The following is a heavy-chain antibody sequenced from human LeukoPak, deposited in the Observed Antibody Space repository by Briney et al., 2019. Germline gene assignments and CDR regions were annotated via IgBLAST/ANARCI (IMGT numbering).Heavy chain of an antibody. J-gene: IGHJ4*02. CDR1: GFTVGSNY. D-gene: IGHD6-6*01. CDR3: ASEGGGGSSGTIDY. CDR2: IYSGGST. V-gene: IGHV3-53*01. Sequence: GGSLRLSCAASGFTVGSNYMSWVRQAPGKGLEWVSVIYSGGSTYYADSVKGRFTISKDNSKNTLYLQMNSLRAEDTAVYYCASEGGGGSSGTIDYWGQGTLVTVSS.